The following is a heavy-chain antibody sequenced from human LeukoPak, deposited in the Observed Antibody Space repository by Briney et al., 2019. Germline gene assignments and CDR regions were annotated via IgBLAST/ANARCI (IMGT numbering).Heavy chain of an antibody. CDR1: GFTFSSYW. CDR3: ARDHYDFWSGYFTYYYYGMDV. D-gene: IGHD3-3*01. V-gene: IGHV3-74*01. CDR2: INSDGSST. J-gene: IGHJ6*02. Sequence: PGGSLRLSCAASGFTFSSYWMHWVRQAPGKGLVWVSRINSDGSSTSYADSVKGRFTISRDNAKNTLYLQMNSLRAEDTAVYYCARDHYDFWSGYFTYYYYGMDVWGQGTTVTVSS.